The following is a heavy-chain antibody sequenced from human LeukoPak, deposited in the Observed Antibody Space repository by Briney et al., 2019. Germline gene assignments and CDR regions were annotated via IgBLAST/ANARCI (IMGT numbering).Heavy chain of an antibody. CDR3: ARTSLLDY. Sequence: PSETLSLTCAVYGGSFSGYHWSWIRQPPGKGLEWIGEINHSGSTNYNPSLKSRVTISVDTSKNQFSLKLSSVTAADTAVYYCARTSLLDYWGQGTLVTVSS. CDR1: GGSFSGYH. CDR2: INHSGST. V-gene: IGHV4-34*01. D-gene: IGHD6-6*01. J-gene: IGHJ4*02.